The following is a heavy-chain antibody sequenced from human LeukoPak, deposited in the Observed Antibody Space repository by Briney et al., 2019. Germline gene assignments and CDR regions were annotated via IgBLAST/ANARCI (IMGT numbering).Heavy chain of an antibody. J-gene: IGHJ6*02. CDR1: GFTFSSYS. D-gene: IGHD3-22*01. CDR3: AGPSPDYYDSSGYFPSYYGMDV. CDR2: ISSSSTI. Sequence: GGSLRLSCAASGFTFSSYSMNWVRQAPGKGLEWVSYISSSSTIYYADSVKGRFTISRDNAKNSLYLQMNSLRAEDTAVYYCAGPSPDYYDSSGYFPSYYGMDVWGQGTTVTVSS. V-gene: IGHV3-48*04.